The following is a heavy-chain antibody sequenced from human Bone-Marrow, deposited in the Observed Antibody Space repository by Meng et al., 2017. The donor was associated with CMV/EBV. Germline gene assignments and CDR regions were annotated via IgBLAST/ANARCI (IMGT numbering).Heavy chain of an antibody. CDR2: VSPYNGHT. J-gene: IGHJ5*02. CDR3: AREVAGYDFWSDRYRGGNWLYP. CDR1: GYTFTNHG. Sequence: ASVKVSCKASGYTFTNHGISWVRQAPGQGLEWMGWVSPYNGHTNYAQMLQGRVTMTTDTSTSTAYMELRSLRSDDTAVYYCAREVAGYDFWSDRYRGGNWLYPWGQGTLVTVSS. D-gene: IGHD3-3*01. V-gene: IGHV1-18*01.